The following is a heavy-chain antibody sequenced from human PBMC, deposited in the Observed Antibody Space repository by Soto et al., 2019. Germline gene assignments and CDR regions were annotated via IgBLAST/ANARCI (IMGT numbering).Heavy chain of an antibody. J-gene: IGHJ6*02. D-gene: IGHD3-3*01. CDR1: GFTSTSSA. V-gene: IGHV1-58*01. Sequence: GASVKVSCKASGFTSTSSAVQWVRQARGQRLEWIGWIVVGSGNTNYAQKFQERVTITRDMSTSTAYMELSSLRSEDTAVYYCAADPRFLEWFSPYYGMDVWGQGTTVTVSS. CDR3: AADPRFLEWFSPYYGMDV. CDR2: IVVGSGNT.